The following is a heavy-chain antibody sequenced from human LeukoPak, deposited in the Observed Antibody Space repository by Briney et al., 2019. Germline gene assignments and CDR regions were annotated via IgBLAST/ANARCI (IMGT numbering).Heavy chain of an antibody. Sequence: GGSLRLSCAASGFTFSNYRMSWVRQVPGRGVEWVANIKEEVSEKYYADSVKGRFTISRDNAKNSLYLQMNSLRVEDTALYYCARMKNWGLWDYWGQGTLVTVSS. V-gene: IGHV3-7*01. D-gene: IGHD7-27*01. CDR3: ARMKNWGLWDY. J-gene: IGHJ4*02. CDR2: IKEEVSEK. CDR1: GFTFSNYR.